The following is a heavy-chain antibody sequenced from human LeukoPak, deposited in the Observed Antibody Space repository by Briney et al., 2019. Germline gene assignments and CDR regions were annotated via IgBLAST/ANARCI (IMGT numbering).Heavy chain of an antibody. CDR1: GGSITSGNYY. CDR2: IFYTGST. V-gene: IGHV4-30-4*01. CDR3: ARKYPDHWFDP. D-gene: IGHD6-6*01. J-gene: IGHJ5*02. Sequence: SETLSLTCTVSGGSITSGNYYWSWIRQPPGKGLEWNGYIFYTGSTNYSPSLKSRVSISVDTFKNQFSLKLSSVTAADTAVYYCARKYPDHWFDPWGQGTLVTVSS.